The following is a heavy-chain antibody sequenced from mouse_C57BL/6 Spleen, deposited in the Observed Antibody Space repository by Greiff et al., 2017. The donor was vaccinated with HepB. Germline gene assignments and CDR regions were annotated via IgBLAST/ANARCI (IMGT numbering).Heavy chain of an antibody. V-gene: IGHV1-81*01. CDR1: GYTFTSYG. Sequence: VMLVESGAELARPGASVKLSCKASGYTFTSYGISWVKQRTGQGLEWIGEIYPRSGNTYYNEKFKGKATLTADKSSSTAYMELRSLTSEDSAVYFCARSGITTVVAYYAMDYWGQGTSVTVSS. J-gene: IGHJ4*01. CDR2: IYPRSGNT. CDR3: ARSGITTVVAYYAMDY. D-gene: IGHD1-1*01.